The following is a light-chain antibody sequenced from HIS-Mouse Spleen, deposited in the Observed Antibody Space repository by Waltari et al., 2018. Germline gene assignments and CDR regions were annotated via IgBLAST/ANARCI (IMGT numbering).Light chain of an antibody. CDR1: SSDVGGYNY. J-gene: IGLJ2*01. CDR3: CSYAGSYPVV. Sequence: QSALTQPRSVSGSPGQSVTIACTGTSSDVGGYNYVSWYQQHPAKAPKLRIYDVSKRPSGVPVRFPGAKSGNTASLTISGLQAEDEADYYCCSYAGSYPVVFGGGTKLTVL. CDR2: DVS. V-gene: IGLV2-11*01.